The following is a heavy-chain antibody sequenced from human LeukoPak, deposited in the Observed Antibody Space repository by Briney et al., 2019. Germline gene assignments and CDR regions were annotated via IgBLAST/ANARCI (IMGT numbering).Heavy chain of an antibody. Sequence: SGGSLRLSCAASGFTLSSYGMHRVRQAPGKGLEWVAVISYDGSNKYYADSVKGRFTISRDNSKNTLYLQMNSLRAEDTAVYYCANSYDSSGYYMDYWGQGTLVTVSS. J-gene: IGHJ4*02. CDR3: ANSYDSSGYYMDY. V-gene: IGHV3-30*18. CDR1: GFTLSSYG. D-gene: IGHD3-22*01. CDR2: ISYDGSNK.